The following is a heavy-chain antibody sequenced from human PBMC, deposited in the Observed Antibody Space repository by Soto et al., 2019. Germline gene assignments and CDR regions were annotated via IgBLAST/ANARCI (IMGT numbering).Heavy chain of an antibody. Sequence: EVQLLESGGGLVQPGGSLRLSCAASGFTFSSYAMSWVRQAPGKGLEWVSAISGSGGSTYYADSVKGRFTISRDNSKNPVYLQMNSLRAEDTAVYYCTKVLQQLTEVGWFDPWGQGTLVTVSS. J-gene: IGHJ5*02. CDR3: TKVLQQLTEVGWFDP. D-gene: IGHD6-13*01. CDR2: ISGSGGST. V-gene: IGHV3-23*01. CDR1: GFTFSSYA.